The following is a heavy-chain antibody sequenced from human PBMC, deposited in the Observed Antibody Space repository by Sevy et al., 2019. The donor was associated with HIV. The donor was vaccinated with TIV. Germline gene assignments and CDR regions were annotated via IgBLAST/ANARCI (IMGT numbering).Heavy chain of an antibody. CDR1: GGSISSGDYY. CDR3: ARVVTVIVVDIKPSWFDP. J-gene: IGHJ5*02. D-gene: IGHD3-22*01. CDR2: IYYSGST. Sequence: SETLSLTCTVSGGSISSGDYYWSWLRQPPGKGLEWIGYIYYSGSTYYNPSLKSRVTISVDTSKNQFSLKLSSVTAADTAVYYCARVVTVIVVDIKPSWFDPWGQGTLVTVSS. V-gene: IGHV4-30-4*01.